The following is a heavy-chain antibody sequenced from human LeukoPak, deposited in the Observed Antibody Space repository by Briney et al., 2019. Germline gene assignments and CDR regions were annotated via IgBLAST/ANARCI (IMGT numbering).Heavy chain of an antibody. V-gene: IGHV4-38-2*02. D-gene: IGHD3-3*01. CDR1: GYSISSNYY. J-gene: IGHJ4*02. CDR2: IFHSGST. Sequence: SETLSLTCVVSGYSISSNYYWGWIRQPPGKGLEWIGSIFHSGSTYYSPSLKSRVTISVDTSKNQFSLKLSSVTAADTAVYYCARERDVTIFGVVFDYWGQGTLVTVSS. CDR3: ARERDVTIFGVVFDY.